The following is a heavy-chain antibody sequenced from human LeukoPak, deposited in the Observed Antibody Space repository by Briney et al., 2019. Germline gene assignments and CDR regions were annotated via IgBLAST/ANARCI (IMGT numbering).Heavy chain of an antibody. V-gene: IGHV3-30*02. CDR2: IRYDGSNK. D-gene: IGHD6-19*01. CDR1: GFTFSSYG. CDR3: ARGAYSSGWAYFDH. J-gene: IGHJ4*02. Sequence: GGSLRLSCAASGFTFSSYGMHWVRQAPGKGLEWVAFIRYDGSNKYYADSVKGRFTISRDNSKNTLYLQMISLRAEDTAVYYCARGAYSSGWAYFDHWGQGTLVTVSS.